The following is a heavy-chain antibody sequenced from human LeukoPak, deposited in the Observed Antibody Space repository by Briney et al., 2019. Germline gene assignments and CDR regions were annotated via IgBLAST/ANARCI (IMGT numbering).Heavy chain of an antibody. CDR3: ARGLHASGTYRTSPFDY. Sequence: GASVKVSCKASGGTFSSYAISWVRQAPGQGLEWMGWINPNSGGTDYAQKFQGRVTMTRDTSISTAYMELSRLRSDDTAVYYCARGLHASGTYRTSPFDYWGQGTLVTVSS. J-gene: IGHJ4*02. V-gene: IGHV1-2*02. CDR1: GGTFSSYA. CDR2: INPNSGGT. D-gene: IGHD3-10*01.